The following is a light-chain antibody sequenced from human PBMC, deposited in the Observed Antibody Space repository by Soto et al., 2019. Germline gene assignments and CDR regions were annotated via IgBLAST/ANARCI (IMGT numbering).Light chain of an antibody. CDR2: GAS. V-gene: IGKV3-15*01. Sequence: ETVMTQSLATLSVSPGERATLSCRASQSVSSNLAWYKQKPGQAPRLLIHGASTRATGVPARFSGSGSGTEFTLTISSMKSENFGVYSCQQYKNWPRTFGQGTKV. J-gene: IGKJ1*01. CDR3: QQYKNWPRT. CDR1: QSVSSN.